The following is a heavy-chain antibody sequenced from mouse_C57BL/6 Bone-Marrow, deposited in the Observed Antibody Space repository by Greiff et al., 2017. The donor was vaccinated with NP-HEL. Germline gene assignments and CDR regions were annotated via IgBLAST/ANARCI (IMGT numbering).Heavy chain of an antibody. CDR2: IWGGGST. Sequence: VQLVESGPGLVAPSQSLSITCTVSGFSLTSYGVDWVRQPPGKGLEWLGVIWGGGSTNYNSALMSRLSISKDNSKSQVFLKMNSLQTDDTAMYYCAKQTLIYYYGSSPFYAMDYWGQGTSVTVSS. CDR3: AKQTLIYYYGSSPFYAMDY. V-gene: IGHV2-9*01. D-gene: IGHD1-1*01. CDR1: GFSLTSYG. J-gene: IGHJ4*01.